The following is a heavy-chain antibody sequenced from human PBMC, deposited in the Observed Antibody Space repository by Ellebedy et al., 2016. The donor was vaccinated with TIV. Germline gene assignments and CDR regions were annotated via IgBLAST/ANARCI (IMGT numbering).Heavy chain of an antibody. V-gene: IGHV3-23*01. CDR3: AKGYSYGDY. CDR2: ISGSGGSP. CDR1: GFDFSNYA. D-gene: IGHD5-18*01. Sequence: GESLKISCVASGFDFSNYAMSWVRQAPGKGLEWVSGISGSGGSPHYADSVKGRFTISRDNSKNTLYLQLNSLRAEDTAVYYCAKGYSYGDYWGQGTLVTVSS. J-gene: IGHJ4*02.